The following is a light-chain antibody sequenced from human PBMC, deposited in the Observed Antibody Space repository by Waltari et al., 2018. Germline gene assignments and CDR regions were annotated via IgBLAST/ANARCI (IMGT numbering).Light chain of an antibody. CDR1: QSILYTSNDKNY. Sequence: EIVMTQSPDSLLVSLGERATISCNSSQSILYTSNDKNYLAWYQQKAGQPPRLLVHWASIRESGVPDRFRGSGSGTDFTLTISNLQPEDVAFYWCQQYFNSPIAFGQGTRLEIK. CDR2: WAS. V-gene: IGKV4-1*01. CDR3: QQYFNSPIA. J-gene: IGKJ5*01.